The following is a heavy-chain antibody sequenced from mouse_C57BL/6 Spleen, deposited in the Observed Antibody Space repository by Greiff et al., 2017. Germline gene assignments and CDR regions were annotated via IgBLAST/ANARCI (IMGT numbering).Heavy chain of an antibody. V-gene: IGHV5-9-1*02. Sequence: EVQGVESGEGLVKPGGSLKLSCAASGFTFSSYAMSWVRQTPEKRLEWVAYISSGGDYIYYAATVKGRFTISRDNARNTLYLQMSSLKSEDTAMYYCTRRGWDVAWFAYWGQGTLVTVSA. D-gene: IGHD4-1*01. CDR2: ISSGGDYI. J-gene: IGHJ3*01. CDR1: GFTFSSYA. CDR3: TRRGWDVAWFAY.